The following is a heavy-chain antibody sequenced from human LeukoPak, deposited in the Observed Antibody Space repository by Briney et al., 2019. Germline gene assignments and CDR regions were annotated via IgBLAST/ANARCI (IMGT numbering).Heavy chain of an antibody. J-gene: IGHJ4*02. V-gene: IGHV3-23*01. D-gene: IGHD3-3*01. CDR3: AKGIDYDFWSGYSTIDY. Sequence: PGGSPRLSCAASGFTFSSYAMSWVRQAPGKGLEWVSAISGSGGSTYYADSVKGRFTISRDNSKNTLYLQMNSLRAEDTAVYYCAKGIDYDFWSGYSTIDYWGQGTLVTVSS. CDR2: ISGSGGST. CDR1: GFTFSSYA.